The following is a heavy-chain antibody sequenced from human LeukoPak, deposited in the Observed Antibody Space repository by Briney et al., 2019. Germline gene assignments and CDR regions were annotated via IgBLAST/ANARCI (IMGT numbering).Heavy chain of an antibody. V-gene: IGHV3-33*06. CDR3: AKSVPYWYFDL. CDR1: GFTFSSYG. Sequence: GRSLRLSCAASGFTFSSYGMRWVRQAPGKGLEWVAVIWYDGSNKYYAESVKGRFTISRDNSKNTLYLQMNSLRAEDTAIYYCAKSVPYWYFDLWGRGTLVTVSS. J-gene: IGHJ2*01. CDR2: IWYDGSNK.